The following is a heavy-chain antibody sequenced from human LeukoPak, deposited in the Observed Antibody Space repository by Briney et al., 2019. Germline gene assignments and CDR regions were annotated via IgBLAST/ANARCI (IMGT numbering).Heavy chain of an antibody. J-gene: IGHJ4*02. CDR3: ASSVVVVPAAPLDY. CDR2: INHSGST. V-gene: IGHV4-34*01. Sequence: SETLSLTCAVYGGSFSGYYWSWIRQPPGKGLEWIGEINHSGSTNYNPSLKSRVIISVDTSKNQFSLKLSSVTAADTAVYYCASSVVVVPAAPLDYWGRGTLVTVSS. D-gene: IGHD2-2*01. CDR1: GGSFSGYY.